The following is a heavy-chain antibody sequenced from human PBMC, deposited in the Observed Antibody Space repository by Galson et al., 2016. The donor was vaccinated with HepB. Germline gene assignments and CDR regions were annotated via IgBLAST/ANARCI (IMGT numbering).Heavy chain of an antibody. D-gene: IGHD5-12*01. CDR1: GYTFTSYD. CDR3: ARGAALIVATYDY. CDR2: MNPNSGNT. J-gene: IGHJ4*02. Sequence: SVKVSCKASGYTFTSYDINWVRQATGQGLERMGWMNPNSGNTGYAQKFQGRVTMTRNTSISTAYMELSSLRSEDTAVYYCARGAALIVATYDYWGQGTLVTVSS. V-gene: IGHV1-8*01.